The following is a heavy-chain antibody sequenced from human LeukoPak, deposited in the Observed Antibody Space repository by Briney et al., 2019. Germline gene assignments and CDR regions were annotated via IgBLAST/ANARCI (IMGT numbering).Heavy chain of an antibody. J-gene: IGHJ5*02. V-gene: IGHV3-53*01. CDR1: GFTVSSNY. CDR2: IYSGGST. Sequence: QAGGSLRLSCAASGFTVSSNYMSCVRQAPGKGLEWVSVIYSGGSTYYADSVKGRFTISRDNSKNTLYLQMNSLRAEDTAVYYCAREKPSWFDPWGQGTLVTVSS. CDR3: AREKPSWFDP.